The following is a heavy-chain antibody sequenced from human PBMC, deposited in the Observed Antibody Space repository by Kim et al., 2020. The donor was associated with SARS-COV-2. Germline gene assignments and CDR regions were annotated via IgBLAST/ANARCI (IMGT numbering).Heavy chain of an antibody. D-gene: IGHD5-12*01. CDR2: IYWDDDK. CDR3: AHRGGYDYMDY. J-gene: IGHJ4*02. V-gene: IGHV2-5*02. CDR1: GFSLSTSAVG. Sequence: SGPTLVNPTQTLTLTCTFSGFSLSTSAVGVGWIRQPPGKALEWLALIYWDDDKRYSPSLKSRLTITMDTARNQVVLIMTNMDPGDTATYYCAHRGGYDYMDYWGQGTLVTVSS.